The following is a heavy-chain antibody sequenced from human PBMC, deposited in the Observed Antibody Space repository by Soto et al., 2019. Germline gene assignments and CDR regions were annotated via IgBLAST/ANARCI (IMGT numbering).Heavy chain of an antibody. V-gene: IGHV4-31*03. D-gene: IGHD3-22*01. CDR1: GGSISSGGYY. CDR2: IYYSGST. CDR3: ARDRVYYYDSSGPAYFQH. J-gene: IGHJ1*01. Sequence: SETLSLTCTVSGGSISSGGYYWSWIRQHPGKGLEWIGYIYYSGSTYYNPSLKSRVTISVDTSKNQFSLKLSSVTAADTAVYYCARDRVYYYDSSGPAYFQHWGQGTLVTVSS.